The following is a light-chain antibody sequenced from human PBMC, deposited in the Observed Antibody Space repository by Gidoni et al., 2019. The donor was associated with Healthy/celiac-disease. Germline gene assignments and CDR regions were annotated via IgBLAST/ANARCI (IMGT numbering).Light chain of an antibody. CDR1: QSVSSY. CDR2: DAS. J-gene: IGKJ3*01. Sequence: EIVLTQSPATLSLSPGERATLSCRASQSVSSYLAWYQQKPGQAPRLLIYDASNRATGIPARFSGGGSGTDFTLTIISLEPEDFAVYYCQQRSNWPVTFGPGTKVDIK. V-gene: IGKV3-11*01. CDR3: QQRSNWPVT.